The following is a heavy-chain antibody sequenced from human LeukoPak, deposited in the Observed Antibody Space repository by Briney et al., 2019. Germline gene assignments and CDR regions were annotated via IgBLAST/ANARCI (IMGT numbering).Heavy chain of an antibody. D-gene: IGHD3-10*01. V-gene: IGHV4-59*11. CDR3: ASTGEAAAFDI. CDR2: IYYSVTT. CDR1: GGSISSHY. J-gene: IGHJ3*02. Sequence: SETLSLTCTVSGGSISSHYWSWIRQPPGKGLEGIGYIYYSVTTNYNPSLKSRVTISVDTSKNQFSLKLSSVTAADTAVYYCASTGEAAAFDIWGQGTMVTVSS.